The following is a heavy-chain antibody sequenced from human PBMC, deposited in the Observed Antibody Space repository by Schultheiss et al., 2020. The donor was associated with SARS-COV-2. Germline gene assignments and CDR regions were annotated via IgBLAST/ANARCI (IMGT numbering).Heavy chain of an antibody. CDR2: ISYDGSNK. Sequence: GGSLRLSCAASGFTFSSYAMHWVRQAPGKGLEWVAVISYDGSNKYYADSVKGRFTISRDNAKHSLYLQMDSLRAEDTAVYYCARWGNSKILDHWGQGTLVTVSS. J-gene: IGHJ4*02. V-gene: IGHV3-30*04. CDR1: GFTFSSYA. D-gene: IGHD3-16*01. CDR3: ARWGNSKILDH.